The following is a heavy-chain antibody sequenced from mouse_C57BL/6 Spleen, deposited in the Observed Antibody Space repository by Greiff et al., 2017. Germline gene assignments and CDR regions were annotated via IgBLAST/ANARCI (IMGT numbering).Heavy chain of an antibody. CDR3: TRSYDYGWFAY. Sequence: EVQGVESGEGLVKPGGSLKLSCAASGFTFSSYAMSWVRQTPEKRLEWVAYISSGGDYIYYADTVKGRFTISRDNARNTLYLQRSSLQSEDTAMYYCTRSYDYGWFAYWGQGTLVTVSA. CDR2: ISSGGDYI. D-gene: IGHD2-4*01. V-gene: IGHV5-9-1*02. J-gene: IGHJ3*01. CDR1: GFTFSSYA.